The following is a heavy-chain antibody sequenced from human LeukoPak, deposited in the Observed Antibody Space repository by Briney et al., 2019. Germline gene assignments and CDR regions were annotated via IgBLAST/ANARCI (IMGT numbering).Heavy chain of an antibody. CDR2: ISAYNGNT. J-gene: IGHJ6*02. Sequence: ASVKVSCKASGYTFTSYGISWVRQAPGQGLEWMGWISAYNGNTNYAQKLQGRVTMTTDTSTSTAYMELRSLRSDDTAVNYCAAESYDFWSGYPTAGYYYYYGMDVWGQGTTVTVSS. V-gene: IGHV1-18*01. D-gene: IGHD3-3*01. CDR1: GYTFTSYG. CDR3: AAESYDFWSGYPTAGYYYYYGMDV.